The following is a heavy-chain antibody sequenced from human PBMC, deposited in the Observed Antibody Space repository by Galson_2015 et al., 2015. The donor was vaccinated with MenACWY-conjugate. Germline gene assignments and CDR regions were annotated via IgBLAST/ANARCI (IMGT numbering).Heavy chain of an antibody. D-gene: IGHD6-19*01. V-gene: IGHV3-23*01. J-gene: IGHJ3*02. CDR3: AKGDRSSGWNI. CDR2: IVGSGGST. Sequence: WVRQAPGKGLDWVSAIVGSGGSTYYADSVKGRFTISRDNSKNTLYLQMNSLRAEDTAVYYCAKGDRSSGWNIWGQGTMVTVSS.